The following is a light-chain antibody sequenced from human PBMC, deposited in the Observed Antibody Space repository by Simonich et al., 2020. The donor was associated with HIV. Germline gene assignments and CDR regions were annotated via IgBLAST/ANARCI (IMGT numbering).Light chain of an antibody. Sequence: DIQMTQSPSTLSASVGDRVTITCRASQSISSWLAWYQQKPGKAPKLLIYQASSLERGVPSRFSGSGSGTEFTLTISSLQPDDFATFYCQQYNNYRTFGQGTKVEIK. CDR1: QSISSW. J-gene: IGKJ1*01. V-gene: IGKV1-5*03. CDR3: QQYNNYRT. CDR2: QAS.